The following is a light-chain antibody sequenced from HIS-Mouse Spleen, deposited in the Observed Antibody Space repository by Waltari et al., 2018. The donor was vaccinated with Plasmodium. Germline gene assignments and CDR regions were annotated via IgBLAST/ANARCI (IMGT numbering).Light chain of an antibody. Sequence: SYELTQPPSVSVSPGQTARITSPGDKLGDKYACWYQQKPGQSPVLVIYQDSKRPSGIPERFSGSNSGNTATLTISGTQAMDEADYYCQAWDSSTVVFGGGTKLTVL. CDR1: KLGDKY. J-gene: IGLJ2*01. CDR2: QDS. V-gene: IGLV3-1*01. CDR3: QAWDSSTVV.